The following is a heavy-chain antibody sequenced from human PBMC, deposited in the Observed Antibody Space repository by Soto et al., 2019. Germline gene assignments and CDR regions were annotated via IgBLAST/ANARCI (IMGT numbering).Heavy chain of an antibody. CDR1: GDSVSSNSAA. J-gene: IGHJ6*02. V-gene: IGHV6-1*01. Sequence: PSQTLSLTCAISGDSVSSNSAAWNWIRQSPSRGLEWLGRTYYRSKWYNDYAVSVKSRITINPDTSKNQFSLQLNSVTPEDTAVYYCARDRLTWGYSSSGGNYGMMFGAKGQRSPSP. D-gene: IGHD6-6*01. CDR3: ARDRLTWGYSSSGGNYGMM. CDR2: TYYRSKWYN.